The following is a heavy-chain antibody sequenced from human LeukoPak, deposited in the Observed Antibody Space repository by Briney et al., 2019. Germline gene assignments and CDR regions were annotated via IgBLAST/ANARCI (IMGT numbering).Heavy chain of an antibody. J-gene: IGHJ4*02. CDR1: GGSISSGSYY. CDR2: IYTSGTS. D-gene: IGHD4/OR15-4a*01. V-gene: IGHV4-61*09. CDR3: ARMGAIAGASANPDH. Sequence: SETLSLTCTVSGGSISSGSYYWSWIRQPAGEELEWIGHIYTSGTSNYNPSLRSRVTISLDTSKNQFSLKLSSVTAADTAVYYCARMGAIAGASANPDHWGQGTLVTVSS.